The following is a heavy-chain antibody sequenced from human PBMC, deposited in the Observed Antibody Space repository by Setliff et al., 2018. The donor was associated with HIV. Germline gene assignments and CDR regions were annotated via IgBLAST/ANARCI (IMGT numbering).Heavy chain of an antibody. D-gene: IGHD6-6*01. CDR2: INNDTTTT. V-gene: IGHV3-74*01. Sequence: SLRLSCAASGFTFSRYWMHWVRQAPGQGLVWVSGINNDTTTTTYADSVKGRFSVSRDNAKNALYLQMNGLRGDDTAVYYCAMFSSSSGWGQGTQVTVSS. J-gene: IGHJ4*02. CDR3: AMFSSSSG. CDR1: GFTFSRYW.